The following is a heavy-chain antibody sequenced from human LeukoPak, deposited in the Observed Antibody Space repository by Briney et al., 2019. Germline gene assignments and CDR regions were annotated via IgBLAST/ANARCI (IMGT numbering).Heavy chain of an antibody. Sequence: GGSLRLSCAASGFTFSSYAMSWVRQAPGKGLEWVSAISGSGGSTYYADSVKGRFTISRDNSKNTLYLQMNSLRAEGTAVYYCAKDYLVRGIVVVITYFDYWGQGTLVTVSS. CDR1: GFTFSSYA. J-gene: IGHJ4*02. V-gene: IGHV3-23*01. CDR2: ISGSGGST. CDR3: AKDYLVRGIVVVITYFDY. D-gene: IGHD3-22*01.